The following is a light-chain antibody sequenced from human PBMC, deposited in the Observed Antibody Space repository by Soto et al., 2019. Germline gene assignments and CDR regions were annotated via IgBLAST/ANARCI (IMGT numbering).Light chain of an antibody. CDR3: SSYTV. CDR2: EVS. J-gene: IGLJ2*01. V-gene: IGLV2-14*01. Sequence: QSALTQPASVSGSPGQSITISCTGTSSDVGGYNYVSWYQQHPGKAPKLMIYEVSNRPSGVSNRFSGSKSGNTASLTISGRQAEDEADYYCSSYTVFGGGTQLTVL. CDR1: SSDVGGYNY.